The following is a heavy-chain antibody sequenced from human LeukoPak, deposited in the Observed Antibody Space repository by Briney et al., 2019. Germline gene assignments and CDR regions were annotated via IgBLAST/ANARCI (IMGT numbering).Heavy chain of an antibody. CDR1: RFTFSSYW. CDR3: ARDGGGDYVGVAAFDI. CDR2: IKQDGSEK. Sequence: GGSLRLSCAASRFTFSSYWMSWVRQAPGKGLEWVANIKQDGSEKYYVDSVKGRFTISRDNAKNSLYLQMNSLRAEDTAVYYCARDGGGDYVGVAAFDIWGQGTIVTVSS. J-gene: IGHJ3*02. D-gene: IGHD4-17*01. V-gene: IGHV3-7*01.